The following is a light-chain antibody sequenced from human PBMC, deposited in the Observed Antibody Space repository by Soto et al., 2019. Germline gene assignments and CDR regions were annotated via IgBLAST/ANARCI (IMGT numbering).Light chain of an antibody. CDR1: QSVSSN. CDR3: QQYATSPLT. J-gene: IGKJ4*01. V-gene: IGKV3D-15*01. Sequence: EIVLTQSPATLSVSPGERAALSCRASQSVSSNLAWYQQKPGQPPRLLIFGASTRATGIPARFSGSGSEAEFTLTISRLEPEDFALYYCQQYATSPLTFGGGTKVDIK. CDR2: GAS.